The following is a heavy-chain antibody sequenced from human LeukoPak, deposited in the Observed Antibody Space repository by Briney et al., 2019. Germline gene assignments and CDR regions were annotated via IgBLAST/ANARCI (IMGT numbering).Heavy chain of an antibody. CDR3: ARDRSQTYYYDSSGYRTFDY. J-gene: IGHJ4*02. V-gene: IGHV1-18*01. D-gene: IGHD3-22*01. CDR1: GYTFTSYG. Sequence: ASVKVSCKASGYTFTSYGISWVRQAPGQGLESMGWISAYNGNTNYAQKLQGRVTMTTDTSTSTAYMELRSLRSDDTAVYYCARDRSQTYYYDSSGYRTFDYWGQGTLVTVSS. CDR2: ISAYNGNT.